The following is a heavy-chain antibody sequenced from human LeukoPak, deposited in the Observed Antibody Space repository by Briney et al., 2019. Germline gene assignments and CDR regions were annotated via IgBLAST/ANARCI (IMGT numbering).Heavy chain of an antibody. Sequence: GGSLRLSCAASGFTLSSYAMSWVRQGPGKGLEWVSAISVSGNTYHADSVKGRFTISRDSSKNTLYLRMNSLRAGDAAVYYCAKAPVTTCSGAYCYPFDYWGQGTLVTVSS. D-gene: IGHD2-21*01. J-gene: IGHJ4*02. CDR3: AKAPVTTCSGAYCYPFDY. CDR1: GFTLSSYA. CDR2: ISVSGNT. V-gene: IGHV3-23*01.